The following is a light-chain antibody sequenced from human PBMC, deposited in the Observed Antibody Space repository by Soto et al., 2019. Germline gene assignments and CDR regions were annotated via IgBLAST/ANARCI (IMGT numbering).Light chain of an antibody. CDR3: SSYTFNSLV. CDR1: SSDVGGYNY. Sequence: QSALTQPASVSASPGQSITISCTGTSSDVGGYNYVSWYQQHPGKAPKLLIYDVSNRPSGVSNRFSGSKSGNTASLTISGLQADDEADYSCSSYTFNSLVFGRGTKLTVL. V-gene: IGLV2-14*01. J-gene: IGLJ2*01. CDR2: DVS.